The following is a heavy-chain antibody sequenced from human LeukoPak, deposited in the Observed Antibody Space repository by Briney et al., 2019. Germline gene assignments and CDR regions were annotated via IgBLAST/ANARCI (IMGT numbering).Heavy chain of an antibody. J-gene: IGHJ6*03. D-gene: IGHD2-21*02. Sequence: SETLSLTCSVSGDSIRRSSHFWAWIRQPPGEGLEWIGSISYSGSTYYNPSLQSRVTVSVDTSKNQFSLQLSSVTAADTAVYHCARAARKAVTGIRAGGGNYYSYYMDVWGSGTTVTVSS. V-gene: IGHV4-39*07. CDR1: GDSIRRSSHF. CDR3: ARAARKAVTGIRAGGGNYYSYYMDV. CDR2: ISYSGST.